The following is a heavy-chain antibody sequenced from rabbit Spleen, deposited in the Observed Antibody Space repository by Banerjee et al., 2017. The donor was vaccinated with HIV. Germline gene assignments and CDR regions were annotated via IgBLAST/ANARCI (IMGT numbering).Heavy chain of an antibody. D-gene: IGHD2-1*01. V-gene: IGHV1S40*01. CDR3: ARSPDDLGDYVDL. CDR2: IDAGNSGST. Sequence: VRQAPGKGLEWIACIDAGNSGSTYSATWAKGRFTISKTSSTTVTLQVTSLTAADTATYFCARSPDDLGDYVDLWGPGTLVTVS. J-gene: IGHJ4*01.